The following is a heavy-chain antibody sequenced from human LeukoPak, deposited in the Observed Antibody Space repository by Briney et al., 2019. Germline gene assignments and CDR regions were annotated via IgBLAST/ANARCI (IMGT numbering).Heavy chain of an antibody. V-gene: IGHV4-39*07. J-gene: IGHJ4*02. D-gene: IGHD3-10*01. CDR1: GGSISSSSYY. Sequence: PSETLSLTCTVSGGSISSSSYYWGWIRQPPGKGLEWIGSIYYSGSTYYNPSLKSRVTISVDTSKNQFSLKLSSVTAADTAVYYCASRRAGGDYWGQGTLVTVSS. CDR2: IYYSGST. CDR3: ASRRAGGDY.